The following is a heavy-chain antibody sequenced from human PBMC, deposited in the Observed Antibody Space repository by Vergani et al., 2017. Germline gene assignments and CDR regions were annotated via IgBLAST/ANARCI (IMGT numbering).Heavy chain of an antibody. CDR3: AKDIGYCSSTSCFYGMDV. J-gene: IGHJ6*02. CDR2: ISWNSGSI. V-gene: IGHV3-9*01. D-gene: IGHD2-2*01. Sequence: VQLVESGGGLVQPGRSLRLSCAASGFTFDDYAMHWVRQAPGKGLEWVSGISWNSGSIGYADSVKGRFTISRDNAKNSLYLQMNSLRAEDTALYYCAKDIGYCSSTSCFYGMDVWGQGTTVTVSS. CDR1: GFTFDDYA.